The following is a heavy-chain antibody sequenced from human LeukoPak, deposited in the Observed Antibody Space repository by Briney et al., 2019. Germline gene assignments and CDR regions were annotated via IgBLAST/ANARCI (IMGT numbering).Heavy chain of an antibody. D-gene: IGHD5-18*01. V-gene: IGHV3-33*08. Sequence: PGGSLRLSCAASGFTFSSYAMHWVRQAPGKGLEWVAVIWYDGSNKYYADSVKGRFTISRDNSKNTLYLQMKSLRAEDTAVYYCATGREYSYGYFVYWGQGTLVTVSS. J-gene: IGHJ4*02. CDR2: IWYDGSNK. CDR1: GFTFSSYA. CDR3: ATGREYSYGYFVY.